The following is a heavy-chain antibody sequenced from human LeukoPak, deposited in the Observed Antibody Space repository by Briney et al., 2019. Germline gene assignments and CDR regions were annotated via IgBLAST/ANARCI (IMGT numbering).Heavy chain of an antibody. J-gene: IGHJ3*02. Sequence: GESLKISCKGSGYSFNTYWIGWVRQRPGKGLEWMEIIYAGDSDTKYSPSFQGQVTISADKSISTAYLQWSSLKASDTAMYYCATPQDFGLTGMNAFDIWGQGTMVTVSS. CDR2: IYAGDSDT. CDR1: GYSFNTYW. V-gene: IGHV5-51*01. D-gene: IGHD7-27*01. CDR3: ATPQDFGLTGMNAFDI.